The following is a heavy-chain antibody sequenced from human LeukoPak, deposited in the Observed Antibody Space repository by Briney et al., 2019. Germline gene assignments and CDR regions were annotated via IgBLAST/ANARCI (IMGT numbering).Heavy chain of an antibody. D-gene: IGHD3-22*01. CDR1: GGSTSSYY. Sequence: SETLSLTCTVSGGSTSSYYWSWIRQPPGKGLEWIGYIYYSGGTNYNPSLKSRVTISVDTSKNQFSLKLSSVTAADTAVYYCARQNYYDSSGYQPAWFNYWSQGTLVTVSS. CDR3: ARQNYYDSSGYQPAWFNY. V-gene: IGHV4-59*08. J-gene: IGHJ4*02. CDR2: IYYSGGT.